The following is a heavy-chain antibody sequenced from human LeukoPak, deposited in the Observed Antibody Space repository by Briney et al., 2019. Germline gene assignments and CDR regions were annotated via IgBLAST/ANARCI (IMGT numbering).Heavy chain of an antibody. CDR2: IYPGDSDT. V-gene: IGHV5-51*01. CDR3: ARQYGRPFDY. J-gene: IGHJ4*02. CDR1: GSSFSDSW. Sequence: GESLKISCKGSGSSFSDSWIGWVRQMPGKGLEWMGIIYPGDSDTRYSPSFQGQVTISADKSISTAYLQWSSLKATDTAMYYCARQYGRPFDYWGQGNLVTVSS. D-gene: IGHD4-17*01.